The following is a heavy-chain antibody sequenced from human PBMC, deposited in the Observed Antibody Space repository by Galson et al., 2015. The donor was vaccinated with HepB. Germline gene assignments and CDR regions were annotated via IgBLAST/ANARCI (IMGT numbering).Heavy chain of an antibody. CDR1: GYSFTSYW. CDR2: IDPSDSYT. V-gene: IGHV5-10-1*01. J-gene: IGHJ3*02. D-gene: IGHD2-15*01. Sequence: QSGAEVKKPGESLRISCKGSGYSFTSYWISWVRQMPGKGLEWMGRIDPSDSYTNYSPSFQGHVTISADKSISTAYLQWSSLKASDTAMYYCARPLRPPYCSGGSCLASDAFDIWGQGTMVTVSS. CDR3: ARPLRPPYCSGGSCLASDAFDI.